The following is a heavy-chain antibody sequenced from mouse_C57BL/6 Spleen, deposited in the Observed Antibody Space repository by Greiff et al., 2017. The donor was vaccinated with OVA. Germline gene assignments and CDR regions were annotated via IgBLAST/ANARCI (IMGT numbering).Heavy chain of an antibody. Sequence: QVQLQQSGAELVRPGTSVKVSCKASGYAFTNYLIEWVKQRPGQGLEWIGVINPGSGGTNYNEKFKGKATLTADKSSSTAYMQLSSLTSADSAVDVCASASYDGSSYGYWGQGTTLTVSS. D-gene: IGHD1-1*01. CDR3: ASASYDGSSYGY. J-gene: IGHJ2*01. CDR1: GYAFTNYL. CDR2: INPGSGGT. V-gene: IGHV1-54*01.